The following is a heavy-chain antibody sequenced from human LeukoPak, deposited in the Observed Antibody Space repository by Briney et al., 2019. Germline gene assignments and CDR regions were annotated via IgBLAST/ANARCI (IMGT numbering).Heavy chain of an antibody. CDR2: ISGTGNT. J-gene: IGHJ4*02. Sequence: PSETLSLTCTVSGDSLNNHYGSWIRQPPGKTLGWIGYISGTGNTDYNPSLKSRVTMSLDTSRNQFSLHLSSVTAADTALYFCASRPPGSTWYGVFDYWSQGMLVTVSS. D-gene: IGHD6-13*01. CDR3: ASRPPGSTWYGVFDY. CDR1: GDSLNNHY. V-gene: IGHV4-59*11.